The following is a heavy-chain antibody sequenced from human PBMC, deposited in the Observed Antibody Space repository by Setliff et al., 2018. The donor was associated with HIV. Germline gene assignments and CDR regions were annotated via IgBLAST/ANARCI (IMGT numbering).Heavy chain of an antibody. CDR1: GGSLSGYH. Sequence: SETLSLTCAVYGGSLSGYHWSWIRQSPEKGLEWIGEINHSGSTNYNPSLKSRVLISIDTSKNQFSLKMNSVTAADTANYYCAREGDGRINIIRGVESYFYYGMDVWGQGTTVTVSS. CDR3: AREGDGRINIIRGVESYFYYGMDV. D-gene: IGHD3-10*01. V-gene: IGHV4-34*01. CDR2: INHSGST. J-gene: IGHJ6*02.